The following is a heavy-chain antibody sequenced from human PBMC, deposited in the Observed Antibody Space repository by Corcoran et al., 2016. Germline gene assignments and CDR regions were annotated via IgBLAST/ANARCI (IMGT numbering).Heavy chain of an antibody. CDR2: INHSGST. V-gene: IGHV4-34*01. J-gene: IGHJ2*01. CDR3: ARAPRRCLGYFDL. D-gene: IGHD3-16*01. CDR1: GGSFSGSY. Sequence: QVHLQQWGAGLLKPSETLSLTCAVYGGSFSGSYWSWIRQPPGKGLEWIGEINHSGSTNYNPSLKSRVTISVDTSKNQFSLKLNSVTAADTAVYYCARAPRRCLGYFDLWGRDTLVTVSS.